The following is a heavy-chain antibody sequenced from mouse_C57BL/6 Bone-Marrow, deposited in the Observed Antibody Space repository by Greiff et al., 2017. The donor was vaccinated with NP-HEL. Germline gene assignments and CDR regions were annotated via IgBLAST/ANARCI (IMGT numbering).Heavy chain of an antibody. CDR2: IYPGDGDT. CDR3: AREGVLTWLGSFAY. J-gene: IGHJ3*01. V-gene: IGHV1-82*01. CDR1: GYAFSSSW. Sequence: QVQLQQSGPELVKPGASVKISCKASGYAFSSSWMNWVKQRPGKGLEWIGRIYPGDGDTNYNGKFKGKATLTADKSSSTAYMQLSSLTSEDSAVYFCAREGVLTWLGSFAYWGQGTLVTVSA. D-gene: IGHD3-1*01.